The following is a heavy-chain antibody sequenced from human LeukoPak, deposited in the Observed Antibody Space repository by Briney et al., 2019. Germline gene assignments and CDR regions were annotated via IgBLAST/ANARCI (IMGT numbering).Heavy chain of an antibody. CDR1: GFSFSTYG. CDR2: VSSDGSID. D-gene: IGHD1-7*01. Sequence: GGSLRLSCAASGFSFSTYGMHWVRQAPGKGLEWVAVVSSDGSIDYYADSVRGRFTVSRDNSKNTLYLRVNSLRVEDTAVYYCTREGMGTTFSAWFDPWGQGTLVTVPS. CDR3: TREGMGTTFSAWFDP. V-gene: IGHV3-30*03. J-gene: IGHJ5*02.